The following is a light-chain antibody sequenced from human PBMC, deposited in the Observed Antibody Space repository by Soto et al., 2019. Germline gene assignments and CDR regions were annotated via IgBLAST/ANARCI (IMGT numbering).Light chain of an antibody. J-gene: IGKJ4*01. CDR3: QQRSNWPLT. CDR1: QSVSSY. CDR2: DAS. V-gene: IGKV3-11*01. Sequence: EMVLTQSPATLSLSPGERATLSCRASQSVSSYLAWYQQKPGQAPRLLIYDASNRATGIPSRFSGSGSGTDFTLTICSPEPEDFAVYYCQQRSNWPLTFGGGTKVEIK.